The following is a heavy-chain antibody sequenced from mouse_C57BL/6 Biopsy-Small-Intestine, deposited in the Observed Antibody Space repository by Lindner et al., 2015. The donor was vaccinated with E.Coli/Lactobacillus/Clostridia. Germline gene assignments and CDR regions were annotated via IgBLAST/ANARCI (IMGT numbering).Heavy chain of an antibody. J-gene: IGHJ1*03. CDR1: GFTFSDYG. Sequence: VQLQEVWGRALVKPGGSLKLSCAASGFTFSDYGMHWIRQAPEKGLEWVAYISSGSSTIYYADTVKGRFTISRDNAKNTLFLQMTSLRSEDTAMYYCSYCYGSCSYWYFDVWGTGTTVTVSS. V-gene: IGHV5-17*01. D-gene: IGHD1-1*01. CDR3: SYCYGSCSYWYFDV. CDR2: ISSGSSTI.